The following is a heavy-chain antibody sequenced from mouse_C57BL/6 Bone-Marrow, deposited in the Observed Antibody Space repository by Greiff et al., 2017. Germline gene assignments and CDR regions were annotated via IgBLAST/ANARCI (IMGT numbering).Heavy chain of an antibody. J-gene: IGHJ2*01. V-gene: IGHV1-76*01. CDR1: GYTFTDYY. Sequence: QVQLQQSGAELVRPGASVKLSCKASGYTFTDYYINWVKQRPGQGLEWIARIYPGSGNTYYNEKFKGKATLTAEKSSSTAYMQRSSLTSEDSAVYFCARGAGTRDYFDYWGQGTTLTVSS. CDR2: IYPGSGNT. D-gene: IGHD4-1*01. CDR3: ARGAGTRDYFDY.